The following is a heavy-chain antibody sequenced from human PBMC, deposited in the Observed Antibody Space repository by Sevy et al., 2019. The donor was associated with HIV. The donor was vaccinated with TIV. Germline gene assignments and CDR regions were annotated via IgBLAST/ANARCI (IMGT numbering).Heavy chain of an antibody. D-gene: IGHD1-7*01. J-gene: IGHJ2*01. CDR1: GFTISRYW. V-gene: IGHV3-7*01. Sequence: GGSLRLSCAASGFTISRYWMTWFRQAPGKGLERVANIKQDGSERYYVDSVKGRFTISRDSAKNSLYLQMNSLRAEDTAVYYCARDPGTTETGRYFDLWGRGTLVTVSS. CDR2: IKQDGSER. CDR3: ARDPGTTETGRYFDL.